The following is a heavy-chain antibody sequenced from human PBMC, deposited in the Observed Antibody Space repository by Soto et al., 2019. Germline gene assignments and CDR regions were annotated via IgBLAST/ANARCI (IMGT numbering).Heavy chain of an antibody. V-gene: IGHV1-2*02. CDR2: VNPGSGGT. Sequence: PSVKVSCKVSGFTFSDYYIHWVRQAPGQGLEWMGWVNPGSGGTHFAQEFQGRVILTRDTSITTAYMELSSLRSDDTAVYYCARGGNYFYWGQGTLVTVSS. CDR3: ARGGNYFY. CDR1: GFTFSDYY. D-gene: IGHD3-22*01. J-gene: IGHJ4*02.